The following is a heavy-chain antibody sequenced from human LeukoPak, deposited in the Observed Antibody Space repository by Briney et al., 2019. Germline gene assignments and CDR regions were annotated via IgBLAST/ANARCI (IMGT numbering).Heavy chain of an antibody. CDR3: ARGPVWGPLRVIDY. V-gene: IGHV1-2*02. CDR1: GYTFTGCY. CDR2: INPNSGGT. D-gene: IGHD3-16*01. Sequence: ASVKVSCKASGYTFTGCYMHWVRQAPGQGHEWMGWINPNSGGTNYAQKFQGRVTMTRDTSISTAYMELSRLRSDDTAVYYCARGPVWGPLRVIDYWGQGTLVTVSS. J-gene: IGHJ4*02.